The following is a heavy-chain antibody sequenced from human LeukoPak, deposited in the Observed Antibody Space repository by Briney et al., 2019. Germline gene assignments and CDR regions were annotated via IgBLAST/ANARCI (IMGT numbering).Heavy chain of an antibody. J-gene: IGHJ4*02. CDR2: TYRGGNT. CDR3: AQLDYNGSGRYDY. D-gene: IGHD3-10*01. V-gene: IGHV3-66*01. CDR1: GFTVSDNY. Sequence: GGSLRLSCAASGFTVSDNYLSWVRQAPGKGLERVSVTYRGGNTYYADSVKGRFNISRDNSKNTLYLQMNSLRAEDTAVYYCAQLDYNGSGRYDYWGQGTLVTVSS.